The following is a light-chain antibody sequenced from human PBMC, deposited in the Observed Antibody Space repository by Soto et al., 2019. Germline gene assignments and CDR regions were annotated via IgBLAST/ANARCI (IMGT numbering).Light chain of an antibody. Sequence: QSVLTQPPSTSRTPGQRVTISCSGASSNIGSNTVNWYQHLPGTAPKLLIYYNNQRPSGVPDRFSGSRSGTSASLAITGLQSGDDAYYYCAAWDDSLNGVVFGGGTKVTVL. CDR2: YNN. J-gene: IGLJ2*01. V-gene: IGLV1-44*01. CDR1: SSNIGSNT. CDR3: AAWDDSLNGVV.